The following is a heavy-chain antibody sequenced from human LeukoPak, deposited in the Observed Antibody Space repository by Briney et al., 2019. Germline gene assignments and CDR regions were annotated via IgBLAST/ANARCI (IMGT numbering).Heavy chain of an antibody. Sequence: GGSLRLSCAASGFTFSNAWMSWVRQAPGRGLQWVSGIVGSGGGTYYADSVKGRFTISRDNAKNSLYLDMNSLRIEDTAVYYCAIDWVASPEKPEYFPHWGQGTLVTVSS. CDR3: AIDWVASPEKPEYFPH. V-gene: IGHV3-23*01. CDR1: GFTFSNAW. CDR2: IVGSGGGT. D-gene: IGHD1-14*01. J-gene: IGHJ1*01.